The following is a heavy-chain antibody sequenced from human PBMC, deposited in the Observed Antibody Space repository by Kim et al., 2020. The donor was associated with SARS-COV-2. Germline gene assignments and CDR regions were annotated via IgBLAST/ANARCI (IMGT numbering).Heavy chain of an antibody. CDR2: INAGNGNT. CDR1: GYTFTSYA. CDR3: ARVSDYYGSGNYGMDV. V-gene: IGHV1-3*01. Sequence: ASVKVSCKASGYTFTSYAMHWVRQAPGQRLEWMGWINAGNGNTKYSQKFQGRVTITRDTSASTAYMELSSLRSEDTAVYYCARVSDYYGSGNYGMDVWGQGTTVTVSS. J-gene: IGHJ6*02. D-gene: IGHD3-10*01.